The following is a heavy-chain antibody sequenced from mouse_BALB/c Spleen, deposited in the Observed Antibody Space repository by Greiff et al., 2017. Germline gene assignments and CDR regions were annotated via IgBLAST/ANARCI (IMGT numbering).Heavy chain of an antibody. J-gene: IGHJ4*01. V-gene: IGHV3-2*02. CDR2: ISYSGST. CDR3: ARSNGNSYAMDY. CDR1: GYSTTSDYA. D-gene: IGHD2-1*01. Sequence: EVKLMESGPGLVKPSQSLSLTCTVIGYSTTSDYAWNWIRQFPGNKLEWMGYISYSGSTSYNPSLKSRISITRDTSKNQFFLQLNSVTTEDTATYYCARSNGNSYAMDYGGQGTSVTVSS.